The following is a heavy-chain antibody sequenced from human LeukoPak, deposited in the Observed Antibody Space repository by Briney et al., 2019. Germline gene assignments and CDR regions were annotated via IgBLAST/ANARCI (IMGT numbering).Heavy chain of an antibody. CDR1: GYTFNSYG. CDR2: TSTYNGHT. Sequence: VASVKVSCKASGYTFNSYGISWVRQAPGQGLEWMGWTSTYNGHTNYAQKVQGRVTMTRDTSTSTAYMELRSLRYDDTAVYYCARFFPQKWELPGKWFAPWGQGTLVTVSS. CDR3: ARFFPQKWELPGKWFAP. V-gene: IGHV1-18*01. D-gene: IGHD1-26*01. J-gene: IGHJ5*02.